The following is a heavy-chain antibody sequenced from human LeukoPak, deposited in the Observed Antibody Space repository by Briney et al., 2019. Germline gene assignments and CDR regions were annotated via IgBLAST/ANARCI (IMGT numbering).Heavy chain of an antibody. CDR2: IKPNSGGT. CDR3: ARVASGSTAFDI. CDR1: GYTFTGYY. Sequence: GPVKVSCKASGYTFTGYYMHWVRQAPGQGLEWMGWIKPNSGGTNYAQKFQGRVTMTRDTSISTAYMELRRLRFDDTAVYYCARVASGSTAFDIWGQGTMVSVSS. J-gene: IGHJ3*02. V-gene: IGHV1-2*02. D-gene: IGHD1-26*01.